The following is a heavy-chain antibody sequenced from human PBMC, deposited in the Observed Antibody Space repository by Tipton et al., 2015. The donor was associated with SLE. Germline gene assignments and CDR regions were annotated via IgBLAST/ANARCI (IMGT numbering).Heavy chain of an antibody. CDR3: ARGGDFWSGPTSNYYFYYYMDV. D-gene: IGHD3-3*01. CDR2: IYISGST. V-gene: IGHV4-61*02. J-gene: IGHJ6*03. CDR1: GGSFSSGGYY. Sequence: LRLSCTVSGGSFSSGGYYWSWVRQSAGKGLEWIGRIYISGSTNYNPSFERRVTISRDTSKNQFSLKLSSVTAADSAVYYCARGGDFWSGPTSNYYFYYYMDVWGKGTTVTVSS.